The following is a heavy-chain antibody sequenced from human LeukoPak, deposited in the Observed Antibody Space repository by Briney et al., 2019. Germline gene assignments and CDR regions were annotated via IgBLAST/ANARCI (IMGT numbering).Heavy chain of an antibody. D-gene: IGHD3-10*01. CDR3: ARGFGFGELFS. CDR1: GGSFSGYY. CDR2: INHSGST. Sequence: SETLSLTCAVYGGSFSGYYWSWIRQPPGKGLEWIGEINHSGSTNYNPSLKSRVTISVDTSKNQFSLKLSSVTAADTAVYYCARGFGFGELFSWGQGTPVTVSS. J-gene: IGHJ5*02. V-gene: IGHV4-34*01.